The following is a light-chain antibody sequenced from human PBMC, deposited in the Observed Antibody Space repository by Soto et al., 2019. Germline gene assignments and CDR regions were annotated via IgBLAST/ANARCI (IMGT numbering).Light chain of an antibody. J-gene: IGKJ1*01. V-gene: IGKV1-39*01. Sequence: IQVSHSPSLMTGYERDRVTSTCRASQGISSSLAWYQQKPGKAPKLLIYATSSLQSGVPSRFSVSGSGTDFTLAISGRHPEEFATHCCQDTSSMPWTFAQGTKVDIK. CDR3: QDTSSMPWT. CDR2: ATS. CDR1: QGISSS.